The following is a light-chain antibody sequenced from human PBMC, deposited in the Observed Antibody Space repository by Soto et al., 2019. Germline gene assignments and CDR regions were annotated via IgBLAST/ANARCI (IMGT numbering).Light chain of an antibody. CDR3: QHYENLPT. J-gene: IGKJ5*01. CDR2: DAS. V-gene: IGKV1-33*01. CDR1: QNINNY. Sequence: DIQMTQSPSSLSASVGDRVTITCQASQNINNYLNWYQQKPGRAPKLLIYDASNLEAGVPSRFRGSGSGAVFTITISRLHPEVIATYCWQHYENLPTFGQGTQLEIK.